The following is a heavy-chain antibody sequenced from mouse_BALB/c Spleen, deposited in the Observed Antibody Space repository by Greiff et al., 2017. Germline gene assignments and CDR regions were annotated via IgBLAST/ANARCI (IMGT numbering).Heavy chain of an antibody. D-gene: IGHD2-3*01. CDR2: IAPGSGST. Sequence: DLVKPGASVKLSCKASGYTFTSYWINWIKQRPGQGLEWIGRIAPGSGSTYYNEMFKGKATLTVDTSSSTAYIQRSSLSSEDSAVYFCAREGDGGYFDYWGQGTTLTVSS. CDR3: AREGDGGYFDY. CDR1: GYTFTSYW. J-gene: IGHJ2*01. V-gene: IGHV1S41*01.